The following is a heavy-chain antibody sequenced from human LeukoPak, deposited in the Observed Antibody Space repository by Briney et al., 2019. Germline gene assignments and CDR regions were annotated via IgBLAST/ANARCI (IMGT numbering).Heavy chain of an antibody. D-gene: IGHD6-13*01. Sequence: PSETLSLTCTVSGGSISSHYWSWIRQPAGKGLEWIGRIYRTGSTSYNPSLKSRVTMSVDTSKNQFSLKLSSVTAADTAVYYCARDNVAAAGKAYNWFDPWGQGTLVTVSS. CDR3: ARDNVAAAGKAYNWFDP. CDR2: IYRTGST. V-gene: IGHV4-4*07. J-gene: IGHJ5*02. CDR1: GGSISSHY.